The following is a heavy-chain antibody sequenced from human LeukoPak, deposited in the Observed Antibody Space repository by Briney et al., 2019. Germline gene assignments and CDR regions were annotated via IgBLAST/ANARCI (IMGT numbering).Heavy chain of an antibody. J-gene: IGHJ4*02. Sequence: SETLSLTCAVYGGSFSGYYWSWIRQPPGKGLEWIGEINHSGSTNYNPSLKSRVTISVDTSKNQFSLKLSSVTAADTAVYHCARIRYGSGWYPTYYFDYWGQGTLVTVSS. D-gene: IGHD6-19*01. CDR2: INHSGST. CDR3: ARIRYGSGWYPTYYFDY. CDR1: GGSFSGYY. V-gene: IGHV4-34*01.